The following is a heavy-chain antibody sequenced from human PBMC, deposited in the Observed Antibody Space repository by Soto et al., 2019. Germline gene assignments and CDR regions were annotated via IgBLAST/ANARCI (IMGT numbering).Heavy chain of an antibody. CDR1: GSTFSSYA. J-gene: IGHJ4*02. Sequence: GGSLRLSCAASGSTFSSYAMSWVRQAPGKGLEWVSAISGSGGSTYYADSVKGRFTISRDNSKNTLYLQMNSLRAEDTAVYYCAKQISGIAVADPGRAFDYWGQGTLVTVSS. CDR3: AKQISGIAVADPGRAFDY. CDR2: ISGSGGST. D-gene: IGHD6-19*01. V-gene: IGHV3-23*01.